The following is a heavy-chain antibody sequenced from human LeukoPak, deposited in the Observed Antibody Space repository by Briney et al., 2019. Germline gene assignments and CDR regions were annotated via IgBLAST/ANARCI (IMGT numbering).Heavy chain of an antibody. CDR2: IWYDGSNK. V-gene: IGHV3-33*01. D-gene: IGHD3-10*01. CDR3: ARDRANRYFDL. CDR1: GFTFSSYG. J-gene: IGHJ2*01. Sequence: GESLRLSCAASGFTFSSYGMHWVRQAPGKGLEWVAVIWYDGSNKYYADSVKGRFTISKDNSKNTLNLQMNSLRAEDTALYYCARDRANRYFDLWGRGTLVTVSS.